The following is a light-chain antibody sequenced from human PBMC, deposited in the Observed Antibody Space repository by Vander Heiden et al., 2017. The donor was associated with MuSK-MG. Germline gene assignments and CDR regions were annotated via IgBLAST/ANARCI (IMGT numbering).Light chain of an antibody. CDR1: SSDVGGYNY. V-gene: IGLV2-14*01. CDR3: SSYTSSSTVV. CDR2: DVS. Sequence: QFALPEPVSGSGSPGQSISISCTGTSSDVGGYNYGSWYQQHPGKAPKLMIYDVSNRPSGVSNRFSGSKSGNTASLTISGLQAEDEADYYCSSYTSSSTVVFGGGTKLTVL. J-gene: IGLJ2*01.